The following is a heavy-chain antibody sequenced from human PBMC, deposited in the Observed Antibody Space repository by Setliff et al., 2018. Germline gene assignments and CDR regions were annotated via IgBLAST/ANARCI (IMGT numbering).Heavy chain of an antibody. V-gene: IGHV3-23*03. J-gene: IGHJ5*02. D-gene: IGHD3-3*01. Sequence: PGGSLRLSCTASGFTFSTSAVSWVRQAPGKGLEWVSTIFGGDSNTYYADSVRGRFTISRDNAHGSLYLQMNSLRVEDTAVYFCARDVYDFRTGLGGPWGQGTRVTVSS. CDR1: GFTFSTSA. CDR3: ARDVYDFRTGLGGP. CDR2: IFGGDSNT.